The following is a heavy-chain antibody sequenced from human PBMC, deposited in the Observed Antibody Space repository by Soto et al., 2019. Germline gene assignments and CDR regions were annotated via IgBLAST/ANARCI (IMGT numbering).Heavy chain of an antibody. CDR3: ARGTTTSAFSAMAV. V-gene: IGHV3-30-3*01. D-gene: IGHD1-1*01. J-gene: IGHJ6*02. CDR1: GFTFSYHA. CDR2: ISYDGDNK. Sequence: LRLSCAASGFTFSYHALNWVRQAPGKGLEWVAVISYDGDNKYIAESVKGRFTISRDNSKNTVSLQMNSVRTEDTAMYFCARGTTTSAFSAMAVWGQGTTVTVSS.